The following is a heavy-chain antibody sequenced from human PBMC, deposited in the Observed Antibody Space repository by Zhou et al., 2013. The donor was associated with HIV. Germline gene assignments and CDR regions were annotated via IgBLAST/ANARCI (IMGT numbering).Heavy chain of an antibody. J-gene: IGHJ4*02. D-gene: IGHD5-18*01. CDR2: ISAYNGKT. CDR1: GFTFSSYA. V-gene: IGHV1-18*01. Sequence: QIQLVQSGPEVKKPGASVKVSCKASGFTFSSYAISWVRQAPGQGLEWVGWISAYNGKTNSAQRLQGRVTMTTDTSTSTAYMELRSLRSDDTAVYYCARDQYSYGSFYFDYWGQGTLVTVSS. CDR3: ARDQYSYGSFYFDY.